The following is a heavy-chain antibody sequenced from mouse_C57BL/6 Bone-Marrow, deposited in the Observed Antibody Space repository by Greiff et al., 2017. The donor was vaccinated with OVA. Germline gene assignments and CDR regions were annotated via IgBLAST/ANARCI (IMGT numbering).Heavy chain of an antibody. V-gene: IGHV5-6*02. CDR2: ISSGGSYT. J-gene: IGHJ2*01. CDR1: GFTFSSYG. D-gene: IGHD1-1*01. CDR3: ARRKYYGSSLDY. Sequence: EVKLMESGGDLVKPGGSLKLSCAASGFTFSSYGMSWVRQTPDKRLEWVATISSGGSYTYYPDSVKGRFTISRDNAKNTLYLKMSRLKSEDTAMYYCARRKYYGSSLDYWGQGTTLTVSS.